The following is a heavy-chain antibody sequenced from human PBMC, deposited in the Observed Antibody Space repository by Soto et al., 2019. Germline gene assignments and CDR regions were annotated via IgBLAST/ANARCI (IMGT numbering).Heavy chain of an antibody. CDR2: FDPEDGET. J-gene: IGHJ3*02. CDR3: ATDKGYCSGGSCYSFAFDI. V-gene: IGHV1-24*01. CDR1: GYTLTELS. D-gene: IGHD2-15*01. Sequence: GASVKVSCKVSGYTLTELSMHWVRQAPGKGLEWMGGFDPEDGETIYAQKFQGRVTMTEDTSTDTAYMELSSLRSEDTAVYYCATDKGYCSGGSCYSFAFDIWGQGTMVTVSS.